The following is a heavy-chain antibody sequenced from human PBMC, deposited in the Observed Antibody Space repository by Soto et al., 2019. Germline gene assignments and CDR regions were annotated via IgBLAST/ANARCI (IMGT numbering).Heavy chain of an antibody. CDR1: GFVFEVYW. CDR2: ISDDGART. V-gene: IGHV3-74*01. D-gene: IGHD2-2*01. CDR3: TRGPRPSSVGTGDV. J-gene: IGHJ4*02. Sequence: GGSLRLSCGAAGFVFEVYWMHWVRQVPGKGLEWVSRISDDGARTDYADSVRGRFTISRDNANNALYLQMNALRGEDTAVYFCTRGPRPSSVGTGDVRGRGALVTDSS.